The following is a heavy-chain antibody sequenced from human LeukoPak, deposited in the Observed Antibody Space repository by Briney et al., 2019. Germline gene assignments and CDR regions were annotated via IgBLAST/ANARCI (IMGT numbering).Heavy chain of an antibody. D-gene: IGHD3-3*01. CDR2: ISWDGGST. CDR3: AEDRGSGYYANFDY. V-gene: IGHV3-43*01. J-gene: IGHJ4*02. CDR1: GFTFDDYT. Sequence: QSGGSLRLSCAASGFTFDDYTMHWVRQAPGKGLEWVSLISWDGGSTYYADSVKGRFTISRDNSKNSLYLQMNSLRTEDTALYYCAEDRGSGYYANFDYWGQGTLVTVSS.